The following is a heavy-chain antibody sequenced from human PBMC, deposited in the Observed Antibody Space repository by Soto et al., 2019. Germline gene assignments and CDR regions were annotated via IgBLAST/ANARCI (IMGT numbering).Heavy chain of an antibody. J-gene: IGHJ6*02. V-gene: IGHV4-59*08. CDR1: GGSISSYY. CDR2: IYYSGST. D-gene: IGHD6-19*01. Sequence: SETLSLTCTVSGGSISSYYWSWIRQPPGKGLEWIGYIYYSGSTNCNPSLKSRVTISVDTSKNQFSLKLTSVTAADTAVYYCAGAVAVPYYYGMDVWGQGTTVTVSS. CDR3: AGAVAVPYYYGMDV.